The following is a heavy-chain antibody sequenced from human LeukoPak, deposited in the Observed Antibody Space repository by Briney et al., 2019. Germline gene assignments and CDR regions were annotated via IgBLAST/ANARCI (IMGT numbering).Heavy chain of an antibody. J-gene: IGHJ6*02. CDR3: AKGVQLWYHYYGMDV. D-gene: IGHD5-18*01. V-gene: IGHV3-30*18. CDR2: ISYDGSDK. Sequence: GGALRLSCAASGFTFSSYGMHWVRQAPGKGLEWVAVISYDGSDKYYAESVKGRFTISRDNAKKTLYLQMSSLRGEDTAVYYCAKGVQLWYHYYGMDVWGQGTTVIVSS. CDR1: GFTFSSYG.